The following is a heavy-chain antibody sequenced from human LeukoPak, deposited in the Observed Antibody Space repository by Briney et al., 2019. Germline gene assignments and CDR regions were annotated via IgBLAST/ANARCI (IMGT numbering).Heavy chain of an antibody. CDR2: TSDSGST. D-gene: IGHD6-19*01. Sequence: GGSLRLSCAASGFTFSSYAVNWVRQAPGKGLEWVSATSDSGSTYYADSVKGRFTISRDNSKNTLYLQMNSLRAEDTAVYYCAKKAAVAGFDYWGQGTLVTVSS. CDR1: GFTFSSYA. V-gene: IGHV3-23*01. CDR3: AKKAAVAGFDY. J-gene: IGHJ4*02.